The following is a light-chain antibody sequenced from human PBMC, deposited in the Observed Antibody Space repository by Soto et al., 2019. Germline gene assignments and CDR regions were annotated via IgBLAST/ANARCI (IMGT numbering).Light chain of an antibody. CDR1: QSISSW. J-gene: IGKJ4*01. CDR2: KAS. V-gene: IGKV1-5*03. Sequence: DIQMTQSPSTLSASVGDRVTITCRASQSISSWLAWYQQKPGRAPKLLINKASTLESGVPSRFSGSGSGTEFTLTISSLQPDDFATYYCQQYHSYSITFGGGTKVEIK. CDR3: QQYHSYSIT.